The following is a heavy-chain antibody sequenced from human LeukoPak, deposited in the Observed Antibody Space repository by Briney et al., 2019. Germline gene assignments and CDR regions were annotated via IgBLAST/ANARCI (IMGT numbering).Heavy chain of an antibody. CDR2: ISGDGGST. CDR3: AKGYIAAAILPRY. CDR1: GFIFSNYA. V-gene: IGHV3-43*02. Sequence: GGSLRLSCAASGFIFSNYAVTWVRQAPGKGLEWVSLISGDGGSTYYADSVKSRFTISRDNCKNSLYLPMNSLRTEDTALYYCAKGYIAAAILPRYWGQGTLVTVSS. J-gene: IGHJ4*02. D-gene: IGHD6-13*01.